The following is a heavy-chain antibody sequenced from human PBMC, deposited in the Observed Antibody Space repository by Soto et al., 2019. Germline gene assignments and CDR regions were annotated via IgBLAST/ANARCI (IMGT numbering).Heavy chain of an antibody. CDR1: GYTFTSDW. J-gene: IGHJ4*02. V-gene: IGHV5-51*01. D-gene: IGHD2-8*01. Sequence: GESLKISCKGSGYTFTSDWIGWVRQMPGRGLEWMGIIYPDDSETRYSPSFRGQVTISVDKSISTAHLQWNSLKASDSATYYCARLQGGQKYATGWTNFWGQGTLVTVSS. CDR3: ARLQGGQKYATGWTNF. CDR2: IYPDDSET.